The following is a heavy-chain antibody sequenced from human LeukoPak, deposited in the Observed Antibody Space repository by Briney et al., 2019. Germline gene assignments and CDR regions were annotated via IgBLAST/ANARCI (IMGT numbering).Heavy chain of an antibody. V-gene: IGHV3-23*01. CDR3: ARDHYYGSGSSDY. Sequence: GGSLRLSCAASGFTLNNAWMNWVRQAPGKGLEWVSAISGSGGSTYYADSVKGRFTISRDNSKNTLYLQMNSLRAEDTAVYYCARDHYYGSGSSDYWDQGTLVTVSS. J-gene: IGHJ4*02. CDR1: GFTLNNAW. D-gene: IGHD3-10*01. CDR2: ISGSGGST.